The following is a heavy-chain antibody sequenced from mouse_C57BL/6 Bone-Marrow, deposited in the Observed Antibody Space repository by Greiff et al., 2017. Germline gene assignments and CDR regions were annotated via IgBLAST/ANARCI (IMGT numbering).Heavy chain of an antibody. J-gene: IGHJ2*01. Sequence: EVQLQQSGPELVKPGASVKIPCKASGYTFTDYNMDWVKQSHGKSLEWIGDINPNNGGTIYNQKFKGKATLTVDKSSSTAYMELRSLTSEDTAVYYCARRTITEDYFDYWGQGTTLTVSS. CDR1: GYTFTDYN. CDR2: INPNNGGT. CDR3: ARRTITEDYFDY. D-gene: IGHD1-1*01. V-gene: IGHV1-18*01.